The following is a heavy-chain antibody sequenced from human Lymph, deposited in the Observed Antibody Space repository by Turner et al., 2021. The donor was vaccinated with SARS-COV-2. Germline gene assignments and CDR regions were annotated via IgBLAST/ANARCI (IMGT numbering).Heavy chain of an antibody. CDR2: VYAGGST. Sequence: VQLVESGGGLVQPGGSLRLSCAASGITVSSNYLSWVRQAPGKGLEWVSVVYAGGSTFYADSGKGRFTISRDKSKNTLYLQMNRLRAEDTAVYYCARDFREGAFDIWGQGTMVTISS. CDR1: GITVSSNY. D-gene: IGHD3-10*01. V-gene: IGHV3-66*01. J-gene: IGHJ3*02. CDR3: ARDFREGAFDI.